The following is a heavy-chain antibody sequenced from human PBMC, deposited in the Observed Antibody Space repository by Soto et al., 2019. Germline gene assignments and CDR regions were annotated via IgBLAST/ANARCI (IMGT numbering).Heavy chain of an antibody. Sequence: GGSLRLSCAASGFTFSSYSMNWVRQAPGKGLEWVSSISSSSSYIYYADSVKGRFTISRDNAKNSLYLQMNSLRAEDTAVYYCASYGTSMTYTIDYWGQGTLVTVSS. V-gene: IGHV3-21*01. CDR2: ISSSSSYI. D-gene: IGHD4-17*01. CDR1: GFTFSSYS. CDR3: ASYGTSMTYTIDY. J-gene: IGHJ4*02.